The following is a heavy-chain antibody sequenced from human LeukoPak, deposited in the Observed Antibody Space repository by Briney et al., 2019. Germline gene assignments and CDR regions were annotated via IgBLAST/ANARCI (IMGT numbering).Heavy chain of an antibody. CDR3: ARGGYDYNALFDH. CDR2: ISSGSSTI. Sequence: PGGSLRLSCAASGFTFSSYRMNWIRQAPGKGLEWVSYISSGSSTIYCADSVKGRFTISRDNAKNSLYLQMNSLRAEDTAVYYCARGGYDYNALFDHWGQGTLVTVSS. J-gene: IGHJ4*02. CDR1: GFTFSSYR. V-gene: IGHV3-48*01. D-gene: IGHD5-12*01.